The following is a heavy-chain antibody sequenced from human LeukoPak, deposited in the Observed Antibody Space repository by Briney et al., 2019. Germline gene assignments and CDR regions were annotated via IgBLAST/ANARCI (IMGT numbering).Heavy chain of an antibody. CDR2: IIPTFGTA. Sequence: SVKVSCKASGGTFSSYAISWVRQAPGQGLEWMGGIIPTFGTANYAQKFQGRVTVTTDESTNTAYMELSSLRPEDTAMYYCARDRGERDSSWSLPAHGFDIWGQGTMVTVSS. J-gene: IGHJ3*02. V-gene: IGHV1-69*05. D-gene: IGHD6-13*01. CDR3: ARDRGERDSSWSLPAHGFDI. CDR1: GGTFSSYA.